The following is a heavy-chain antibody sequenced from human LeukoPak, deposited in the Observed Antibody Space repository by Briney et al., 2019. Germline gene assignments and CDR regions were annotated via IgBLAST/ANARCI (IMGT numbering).Heavy chain of an antibody. CDR2: INHSGST. J-gene: IGHJ6*03. V-gene: IGHV4-34*01. CDR3: ARLVRRVRITIFGVVRRGHMDV. CDR1: GGSFSGYY. Sequence: SETLSLTCAVYGGSFSGYYWSWIRQPPGKGLEWIGEINHSGSTNYNPSLKSRVTISVDTSKNQFSLRLSSVTAADTAVYYCARLVRRVRITIFGVVRRGHMDVWGKGTTVTVSS. D-gene: IGHD3-3*01.